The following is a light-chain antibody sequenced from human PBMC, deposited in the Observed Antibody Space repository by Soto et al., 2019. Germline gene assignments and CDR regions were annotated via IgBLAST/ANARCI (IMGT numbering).Light chain of an antibody. V-gene: IGLV2-23*01. CDR2: EGS. CDR3: CSYEGSNTLV. J-gene: IGLJ3*02. Sequence: QSALTQPASVSGSPGQSITISCTGTSSDVGSYNLVSWYQQHPGKAPKLIIYEGSKRPSGVSNRVSGSKSGNTASLTISGLLAEDEADYFCCSYEGSNTLVFGGGTKLTVL. CDR1: SSDVGSYNL.